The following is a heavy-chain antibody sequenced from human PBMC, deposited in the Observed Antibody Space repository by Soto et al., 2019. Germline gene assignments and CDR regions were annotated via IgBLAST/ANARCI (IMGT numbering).Heavy chain of an antibody. J-gene: IGHJ4*02. Sequence: SVKVSCKASGGTFSSYAISWVRQAPGQGLEWMGGIIPIFGTANYAQKFQGRVTITADESTSTAYMELSSLRSEDTAVYYCARDTIGISPFDYWGQGTLVTVSS. CDR3: ARDTIGISPFDY. D-gene: IGHD3-16*01. CDR2: IIPIFGTA. CDR1: GGTFSSYA. V-gene: IGHV1-69*13.